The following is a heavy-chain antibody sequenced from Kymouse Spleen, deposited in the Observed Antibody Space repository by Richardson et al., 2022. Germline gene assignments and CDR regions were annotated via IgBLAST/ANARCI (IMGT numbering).Heavy chain of an antibody. D-gene: IGHD7-27*02. Sequence: QLQLQESGPGLVKPSETLSLTCTVSGGSISSSSYYWGWIRQPPGKGLEWIGSIYYSGSTYYNPSLKSRVTISVDTSKNQFSLKLSSVTAADTAVYYCASLTGEDYYYGMDVWGQGTTVTVSS. J-gene: IGHJ6*02. CDR3: ASLTGEDYYYGMDV. V-gene: IGHV4-39*01. CDR2: IYYSGST. CDR1: GGSISSSSYY.